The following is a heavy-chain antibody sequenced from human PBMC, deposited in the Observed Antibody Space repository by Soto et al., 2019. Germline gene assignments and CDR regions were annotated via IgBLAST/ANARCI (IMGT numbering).Heavy chain of an antibody. Sequence: GGSLRLSCAASGFTFSDHFMDWVRQAPGKGLEWVGRSRNKANSYTTEYAASVKGRFTISRDDSKNSLYLQVNSLKTEDTDVYYCDYTAVVGRTDFDHWGHGTLLTVSS. V-gene: IGHV3-72*01. J-gene: IGHJ5*02. CDR1: GFTFSDHF. CDR3: DYTAVVGRTDFDH. D-gene: IGHD6-19*01. CDR2: SRNKANSYTT.